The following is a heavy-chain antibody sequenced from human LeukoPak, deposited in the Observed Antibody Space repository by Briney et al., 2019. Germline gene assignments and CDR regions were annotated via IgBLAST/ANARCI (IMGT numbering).Heavy chain of an antibody. CDR3: ARSHSYASSGSHTNWFDP. D-gene: IGHD3-22*01. J-gene: IGHJ5*02. V-gene: IGHV4-34*01. CDR1: GGSFNGYY. CDR2: IDHSGST. Sequence: SETLSLTCAVYGGSFNGYYWSWIREPPGKGLGWIWEIDHSGSTNYNPSLKSRVPISVDPSKNQFSLKLGSVTAADTAVYYCARSHSYASSGSHTNWFDPWGQGTLVTVSS.